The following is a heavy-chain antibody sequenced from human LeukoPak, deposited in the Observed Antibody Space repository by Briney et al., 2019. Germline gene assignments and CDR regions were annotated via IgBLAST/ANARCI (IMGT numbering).Heavy chain of an antibody. D-gene: IGHD3-10*01. J-gene: IGHJ5*02. Sequence: PSETLSLTCAVYGEYFSGDYWVWIRQRPGKGMEWIGEINHSGSTNYNPSLKSRVTISVDASKNQFSLKLSSVTAADTAVYYCARGGLLWFGELGTNWFDPWGQGTLVTVSS. CDR1: GEYFSGDY. CDR3: ARGGLLWFGELGTNWFDP. V-gene: IGHV4-34*01. CDR2: INHSGST.